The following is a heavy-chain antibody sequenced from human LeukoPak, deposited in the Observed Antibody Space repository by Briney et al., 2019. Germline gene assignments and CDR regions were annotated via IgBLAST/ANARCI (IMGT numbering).Heavy chain of an antibody. CDR1: GYTFTSYY. V-gene: IGHV1-2*06. CDR3: ARVGRYYDSSGYSY. CDR2: INPNSGGT. D-gene: IGHD3-22*01. J-gene: IGHJ4*02. Sequence: GASVKVSCKASGYTFTSYYMHWVRQAPGQGLEWMGRINPNSGGTNYAQKFQGRVTMTRDTSISTAYMELSRLRSDDTAVYYCARVGRYYDSSGYSYWGQGTLVTVSS.